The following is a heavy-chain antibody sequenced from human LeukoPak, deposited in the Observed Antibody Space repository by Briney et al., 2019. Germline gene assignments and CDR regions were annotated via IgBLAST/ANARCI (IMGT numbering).Heavy chain of an antibody. CDR1: RFTFSSYS. J-gene: IGHJ5*02. CDR2: ISTSSSTI. Sequence: GGSLRLSCAASRFTFSSYSMSWVRQAPGKGPEWVSYISTSSSTIYYADSVKGRFTISRDNAMNSLYLQMNSLRAEDTAVYYCARGLRSCNSASCHPTCFDPWGQGALVTVSS. D-gene: IGHD2-2*01. CDR3: ARGLRSCNSASCHPTCFDP. V-gene: IGHV3-48*04.